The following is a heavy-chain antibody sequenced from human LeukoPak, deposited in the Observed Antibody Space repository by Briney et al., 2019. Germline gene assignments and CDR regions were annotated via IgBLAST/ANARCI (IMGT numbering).Heavy chain of an antibody. CDR2: IYYSGIT. J-gene: IGHJ4*02. CDR1: GGPISSGDYY. V-gene: IGHV4-30-4*01. CDR3: ARVYYSGYDLGFDY. D-gene: IGHD5-12*01. Sequence: PSETLSLTCTVSGGPISSGDYYWSWIRQPPGKGLEWIGYIYYSGITYYNPSLKSRVTISVDTSKNQFSPKLSSVTAADTAVYYCARVYYSGYDLGFDYWGQGTLVTVSS.